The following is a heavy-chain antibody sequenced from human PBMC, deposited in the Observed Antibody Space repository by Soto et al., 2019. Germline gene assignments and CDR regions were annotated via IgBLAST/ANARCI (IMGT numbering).Heavy chain of an antibody. CDR1: GFSFGSYA. CDR3: ARWSYLDY. D-gene: IGHD3-3*01. Sequence: PGGSLRLSCAASGFSFGSYALSWVRQAPGKGLEWVSTISGSDGKTFYADSVKGRFSTSRDTSQSTLYLQMNSLRADDTAMYYCARWSYLDYWGQGTRVTVS. V-gene: IGHV3-23*01. J-gene: IGHJ4*02. CDR2: ISGSDGKT.